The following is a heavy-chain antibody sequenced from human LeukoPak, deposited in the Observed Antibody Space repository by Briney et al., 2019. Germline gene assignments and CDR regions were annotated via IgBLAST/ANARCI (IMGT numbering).Heavy chain of an antibody. V-gene: IGHV3-21*01. D-gene: IGHD4-17*01. CDR3: ARDGDYGVDFDY. CDR2: ISSSSSYI. Sequence: PGGSLRLSCAASGFTFSSYSMNWVRQAPGKGLEWVSSISSSSSYIYYADSVKGRFTISRDNAKNSLYLQMNSLRAEDTAVYYCARDGDYGVDFDYWGQGTLVTVSS. J-gene: IGHJ4*02. CDR1: GFTFSSYS.